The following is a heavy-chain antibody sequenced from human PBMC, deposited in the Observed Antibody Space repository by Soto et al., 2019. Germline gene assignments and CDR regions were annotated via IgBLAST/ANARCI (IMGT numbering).Heavy chain of an antibody. Sequence: SETLSLTCLVSGYSVSSDSYWAWIRQSPGKGLEWIVTMYHGGTTFYNPSLKSRVTMSLDTSKNQFSLKLSSVTDADTAIYYCARVHVMVVAGSTFDYWGQGIPVTVS. J-gene: IGHJ4*02. CDR3: ARVHVMVVAGSTFDY. CDR1: GYSVSSDSY. D-gene: IGHD2-15*01. CDR2: MYHGGTT. V-gene: IGHV4-38-2*01.